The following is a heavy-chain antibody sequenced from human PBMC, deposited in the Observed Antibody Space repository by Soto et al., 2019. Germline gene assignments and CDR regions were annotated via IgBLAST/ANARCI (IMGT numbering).Heavy chain of an antibody. CDR3: ARDLVPGAEYYDFWPPNP. CDR2: ISAYNGNT. V-gene: IGHV1-18*01. CDR1: GYTFTSYG. D-gene: IGHD3-3*01. J-gene: IGHJ5*02. Sequence: QVQLVQSGAEVKKPGASVKVSCQASGYTFTSYGISWVRQAPGQGLEWMGWISAYNGNTNYAQKLQGRVTMTTDTYTSTAYMELRSLRSDDTAVYYCARDLVPGAEYYDFWPPNPWGQGTLVTVSS.